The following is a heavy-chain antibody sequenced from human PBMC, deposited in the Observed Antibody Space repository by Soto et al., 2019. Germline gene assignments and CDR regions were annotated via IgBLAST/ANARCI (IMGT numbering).Heavy chain of an antibody. CDR3: ATTSKNWFDP. CDR2: INHSGST. CDR1: GGSFSVYY. Sequence: LSLTCAVSGGSFSVYYWSWIRQTPGKGLEWIGEINHSGSTNYSPSLKSRVTISLDTSKNQFSLKVSSVTAADTAVYYCATTSKNWFDPWGQGTLVTVSS. J-gene: IGHJ5*02. D-gene: IGHD2-2*01. V-gene: IGHV4-34*01.